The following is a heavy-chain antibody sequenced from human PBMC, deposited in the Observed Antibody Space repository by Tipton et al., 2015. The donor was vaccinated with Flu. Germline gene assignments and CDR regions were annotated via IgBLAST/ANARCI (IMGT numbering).Heavy chain of an antibody. CDR3: ARVADYSSSSGPLDY. CDR2: ISSSSSYI. V-gene: IGHV3-21*01. J-gene: IGHJ4*02. CDR1: GFTFSSYS. Sequence: SLRLSCAASGFTFSSYSMNWVRQAPGKGLEWVSSISSSSSYIYYADSVKGRFTISRDNAKNSLYLQMNSLRAEDTAVYYCARVADYSSSSGPLDYWGQGTLVTVSS. D-gene: IGHD6-6*01.